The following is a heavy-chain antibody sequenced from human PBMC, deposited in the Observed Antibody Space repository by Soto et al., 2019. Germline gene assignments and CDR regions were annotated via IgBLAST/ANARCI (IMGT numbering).Heavy chain of an antibody. CDR2: IYSGGST. D-gene: IGHD3-10*01. CDR1: GFTFSSYA. Sequence: GGSLRLSCADSGFTFSSYAMSWVRQAPGKGLEWVSVIYSGGSTYYADSVKGRFTISRHNSKNTLYLQMNSLRAEDTAVYYCAREMVRGASPYYYYGMDVWGQGTTVTVSS. J-gene: IGHJ6*02. V-gene: IGHV3-53*04. CDR3: AREMVRGASPYYYYGMDV.